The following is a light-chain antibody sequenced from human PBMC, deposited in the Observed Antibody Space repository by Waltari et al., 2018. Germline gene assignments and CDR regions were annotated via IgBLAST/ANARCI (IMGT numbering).Light chain of an antibody. CDR1: QSVISY. J-gene: IGKJ5*01. Sequence: EIVLTQSPATLSLSPGERATLSCRASQSVISYLAWYQQKPGQSPRLLIYDASNRATGIPASFSGSGSGTDFTLTIRSLGPEDFAAYFCQQRYNWPPITFGQGTRLEIK. CDR2: DAS. V-gene: IGKV3-11*01. CDR3: QQRYNWPPIT.